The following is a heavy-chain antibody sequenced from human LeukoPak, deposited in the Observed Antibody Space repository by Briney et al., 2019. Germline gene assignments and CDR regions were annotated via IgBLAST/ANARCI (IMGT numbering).Heavy chain of an antibody. V-gene: IGHV4-59*08. CDR2: IYHSGST. CDR1: GVSISSYY. CDR3: ARLYYYDSSEGDY. D-gene: IGHD3-22*01. J-gene: IGHJ4*02. Sequence: SETLSLTCTVSGVSISSYYWSWIRQPPGKGLEWIGYIYHSGSTNYNPSLKSRVTISVDTSKNQFSLKLSSVTAADTAVYYCARLYYYDSSEGDYWGQGTLVTVSS.